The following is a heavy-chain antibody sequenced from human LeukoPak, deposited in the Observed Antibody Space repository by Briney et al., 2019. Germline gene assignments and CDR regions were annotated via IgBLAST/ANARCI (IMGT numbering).Heavy chain of an antibody. Sequence: GGSLKLSCAASGFTFSASAMHWVRQAAGKGLECVGRIRSKANSYATVYAASGKGRCTISRDDSKNTAYLQMNSLKTEDTAVYYCIRHLSGGEADYWGQGTLVTVSS. D-gene: IGHD3-16*01. V-gene: IGHV3-73*01. CDR1: GFTFSASA. CDR2: IRSKANSYAT. CDR3: IRHLSGGEADY. J-gene: IGHJ4*02.